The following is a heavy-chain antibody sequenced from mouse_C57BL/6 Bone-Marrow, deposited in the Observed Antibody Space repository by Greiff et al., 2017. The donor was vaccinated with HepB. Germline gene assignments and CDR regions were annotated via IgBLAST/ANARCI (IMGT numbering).Heavy chain of an antibody. J-gene: IGHJ1*03. Sequence: EVQLVESGGGLVKPGGSLKLSCAASGFTFSDYGMHWVRQAPEKGLEWVAYISSGSSTIYYADTVKGRFTISRDNAKNTLFLQMTSLRSEDTAMYYCARCTCSYWYFDVWGTGTTVTVSS. V-gene: IGHV5-17*01. D-gene: IGHD5-1*01. CDR1: GFTFSDYG. CDR3: ARCTCSYWYFDV. CDR2: ISSGSSTI.